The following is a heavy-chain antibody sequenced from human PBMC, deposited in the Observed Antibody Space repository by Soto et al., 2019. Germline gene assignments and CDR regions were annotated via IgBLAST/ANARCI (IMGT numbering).Heavy chain of an antibody. V-gene: IGHV4-39*01. CDR1: GGSISSSSYY. CDR2: IYYSGST. Sequence: TLSLTCTVSGGSISSSSYYWGWIRQPPGKGLEWIGSIYYSGSTYYNPSLKSRVTISVDTSKNQFSLKLSSVTAADTAVYFCAWSSSTPHYYGLDVWGQATTVTVSS. CDR3: AWSSSTPHYYGLDV. D-gene: IGHD6-6*01. J-gene: IGHJ6*02.